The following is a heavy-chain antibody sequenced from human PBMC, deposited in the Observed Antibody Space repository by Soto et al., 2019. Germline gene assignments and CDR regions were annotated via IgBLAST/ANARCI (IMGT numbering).Heavy chain of an antibody. CDR1: GGTFSTYT. J-gene: IGHJ5*02. CDR2: IIPIFGTP. V-gene: IGHV1-69*06. D-gene: IGHD2-15*01. Sequence: GASVKVSCKASGGTFSTYTFSWVRQAPGQGLEWVGRIIPIFGTPYYSQKFQGRVTITADKSTSTVCMELSSLRSDDTAVYFCARGLECRGYCLDKPTWFAPWGQGTLVTVSS. CDR3: ARGLECRGYCLDKPTWFAP.